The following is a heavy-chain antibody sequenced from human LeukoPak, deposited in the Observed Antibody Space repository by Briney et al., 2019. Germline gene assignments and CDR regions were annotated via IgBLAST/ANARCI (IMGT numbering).Heavy chain of an antibody. Sequence: SETLSLTCTVSGGSISSYYWSWIRQPPGKGLEWIGYIYYSGSTNYNPSLKSRVTISVDTSKNQFSLKLSSVTAADTAVYYCARGIRGYSYGNHDYYYYYMDVWGKGTTVTVSS. CDR3: ARGIRGYSYGNHDYYYYYMDV. V-gene: IGHV4-59*08. CDR1: GGSISSYY. J-gene: IGHJ6*03. CDR2: IYYSGST. D-gene: IGHD5-18*01.